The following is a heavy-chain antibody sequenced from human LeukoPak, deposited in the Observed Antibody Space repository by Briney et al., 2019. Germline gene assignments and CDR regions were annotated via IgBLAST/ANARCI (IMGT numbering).Heavy chain of an antibody. CDR1: GGSISSYY. Sequence: PSETLSLTCTVSGGSISSYYWSWIRQPPGKGLEWIGYIYYSGSTNYNPSLKSRVTISVDTSKNQFSLKLSSVTAADTAVYYCARVMGIGHFDYWGQRTLVTVSS. D-gene: IGHD3-16*01. CDR2: IYYSGST. J-gene: IGHJ4*02. V-gene: IGHV4-59*12. CDR3: ARVMGIGHFDY.